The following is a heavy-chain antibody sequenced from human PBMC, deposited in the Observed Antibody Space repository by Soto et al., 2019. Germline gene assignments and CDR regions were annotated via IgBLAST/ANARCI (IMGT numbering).Heavy chain of an antibody. Sequence: QITLNESGPTLVKPTQTLTLTCTFSGFSLSSSGVGVVWIRQPPGKTLEWLGVIYWDDDKRYKPSLKSRLTITKDPSKNQVVFTMTNMDPVDTATYYCAPSHIVVVPRGGKDYFQHWGQGTLVIVSS. D-gene: IGHD2-21*01. CDR1: GFSLSSSGVG. CDR3: APSHIVVVPRGGKDYFQH. V-gene: IGHV2-5*02. CDR2: IYWDDDK. J-gene: IGHJ1*01.